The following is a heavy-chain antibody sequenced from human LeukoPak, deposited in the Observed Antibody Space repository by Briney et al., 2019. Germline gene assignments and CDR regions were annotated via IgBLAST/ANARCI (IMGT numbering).Heavy chain of an antibody. D-gene: IGHD3-16*01. CDR2: ISWNSGSI. J-gene: IGHJ4*02. V-gene: IGHV3-9*01. CDR3: ARDLWGDYFDY. CDR1: GFTFDDYA. Sequence: GGSLRLSCAASGFTFDDYAMHWVRQAPGRGLEWVSGISWNSGSIGYADSVKGRFTISRDNAKNSLYLQMNSLRAEDTAVYYCARDLWGDYFDYWGQGTLVTVSS.